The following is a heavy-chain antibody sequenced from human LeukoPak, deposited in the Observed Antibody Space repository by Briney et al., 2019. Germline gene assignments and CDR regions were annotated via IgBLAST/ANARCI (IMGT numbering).Heavy chain of an antibody. J-gene: IGHJ6*03. D-gene: IGHD4-17*01. CDR2: IITYNGNT. CDR1: GYAFTSYG. CDR3: AKTTVTSEGYFYYYMDV. Sequence: ASVKVSCKTSGYAFTSYGLSWVRQAPGQGLEWMGCIITYNGNTYYSQKLQGRVTMTIDTSTSTAYMELRSLGSDDTAVYYCAKTTVTSEGYFYYYMDVWGKGTTVTVSS. V-gene: IGHV1-18*01.